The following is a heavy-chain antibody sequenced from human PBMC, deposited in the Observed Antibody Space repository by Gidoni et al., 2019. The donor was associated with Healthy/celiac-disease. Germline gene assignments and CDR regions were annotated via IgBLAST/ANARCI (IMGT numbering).Heavy chain of an antibody. J-gene: IGHJ5*02. CDR3: AREGVLLWFGESRRGRGNWFDP. D-gene: IGHD3-10*01. CDR2: IWYDGSNK. V-gene: IGHV3-33*01. CDR1: GFTFSSYG. Sequence: QVQLVESGGGVVQPGRSLRLSCAASGFTFSSYGMHWVRQAPGKGLEWVAVIWYDGSNKYYADSVKGRFTISRDNSKNTLYLQMNSLRAEDTAVYYCAREGVLLWFGESRRGRGNWFDPWGQGTLVTVSS.